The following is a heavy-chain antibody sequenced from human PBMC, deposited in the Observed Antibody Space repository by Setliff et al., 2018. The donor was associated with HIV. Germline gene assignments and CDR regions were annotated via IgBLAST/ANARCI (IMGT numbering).Heavy chain of an antibody. Sequence: SETLSLTCAVSGYSISSGYYWGWIRQPPGKGLEWIGSFYYSGRTYYSPSLRSRVTISVDTSKNQFSLRLSSVTAADTAMYYCVRYIGAAAGYIDHWGQGTLVTVSS. CDR3: VRYIGAAAGYIDH. CDR2: FYYSGRT. V-gene: IGHV4-38-2*01. J-gene: IGHJ4*02. CDR1: GYSISSGYY. D-gene: IGHD6-25*01.